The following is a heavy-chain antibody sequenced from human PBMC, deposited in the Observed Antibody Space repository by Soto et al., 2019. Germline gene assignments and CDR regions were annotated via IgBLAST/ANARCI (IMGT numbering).Heavy chain of an antibody. CDR3: AKALVPALTAMFGY. CDR1: GFIFNNYA. J-gene: IGHJ4*02. V-gene: IGHV3-23*01. CDR2: VTASGGGT. Sequence: GGSLRLSCAASGFIFNNYAMTWVRQAPGKGLEWVSTVTASGGGTFYANSVKGRFTISRDNSRNTLHLQMSSLRVEDTALYYCAKALVPALTAMFGYWGQGTLVTVSS. D-gene: IGHD5-18*01.